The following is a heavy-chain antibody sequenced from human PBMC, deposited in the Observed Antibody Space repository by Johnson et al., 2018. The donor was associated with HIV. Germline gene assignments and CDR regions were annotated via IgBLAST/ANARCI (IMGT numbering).Heavy chain of an antibody. CDR2: IYSGGST. V-gene: IGHV3-66*01. J-gene: IGHJ3*02. CDR3: AREGGYSGYEGVGHTNDAFDI. D-gene: IGHD5-12*01. CDR1: GFTVSSNY. Sequence: VQLVESGGGVVQPGRSLRLSCAASGFTVSSNYMSWVRQAPGKGLEWVSVIYSGGSTYYADSVKGRFTISRDNSKNTLYLQMNSLRAEDTAVYYCAREGGYSGYEGVGHTNDAFDIWG.